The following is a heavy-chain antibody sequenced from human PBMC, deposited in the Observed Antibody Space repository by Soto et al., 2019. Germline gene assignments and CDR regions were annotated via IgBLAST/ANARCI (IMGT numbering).Heavy chain of an antibody. CDR1: GYTFTSYG. V-gene: IGHV1-18*04. Sequence: GASVMVSCKASGYTFTSYGISWVRQAPGQGLEWMGWISAYNGNTNYAQKLQGRVTMTTDTSTSTAYMELRSLRSDDTAVYYCATCTYYDSSGYYYYWGQGTLVTVSS. D-gene: IGHD3-22*01. CDR3: ATCTYYDSSGYYYY. J-gene: IGHJ4*02. CDR2: ISAYNGNT.